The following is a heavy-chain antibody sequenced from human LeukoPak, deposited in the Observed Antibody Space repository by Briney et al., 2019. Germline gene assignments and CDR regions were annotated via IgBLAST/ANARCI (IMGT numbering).Heavy chain of an antibody. D-gene: IGHD6-13*01. CDR2: MNPNSGNT. J-gene: IGHJ4*02. CDR3: ARGLYVVAAAAGGY. V-gene: IGHV1-8*03. CDR1: GYTFTSYD. Sequence: ASVKVSCKASGYTFTSYDINWVRQATGQGLEWMGWMNPNSGNTGYAQKFQGRVNITRNTSISTAYMELSSLRSEDTAVYYCARGLYVVAAAAGGYWGQGTLVTVSS.